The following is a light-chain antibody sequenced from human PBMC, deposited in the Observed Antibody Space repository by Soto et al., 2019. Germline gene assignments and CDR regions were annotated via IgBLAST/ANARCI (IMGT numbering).Light chain of an antibody. CDR1: QSVSSIY. CDR3: QQYGGSPPYT. V-gene: IGKV3-20*01. Sequence: EIVLTQSPGTLSLSPGERATLSCRASQSVSSIYLAWYQQKPGQAPRLLIYRASSRATGIPDRFSGSGSGTDCSLPISRLEPEDFAVYYCQQYGGSPPYTFGQGTKLESK. J-gene: IGKJ2*01. CDR2: RAS.